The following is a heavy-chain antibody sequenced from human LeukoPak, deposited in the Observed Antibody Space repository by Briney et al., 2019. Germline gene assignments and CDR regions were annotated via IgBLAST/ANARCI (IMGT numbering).Heavy chain of an antibody. J-gene: IGHJ5*02. CDR1: GFTFGDYA. Sequence: GGSLRLSCTASGFTFGDYAMSWFRQAPGKGLEWVGFIRSKAYGGTTEYAASVKGRFTISRDDSKSIAYLQMNSLKTEDTAVYYCTVGVVPAAIGWFDPWGQGTLVTVSS. CDR2: IRSKAYGGTT. V-gene: IGHV3-49*03. CDR3: TVGVVPAAIGWFDP. D-gene: IGHD2-2*01.